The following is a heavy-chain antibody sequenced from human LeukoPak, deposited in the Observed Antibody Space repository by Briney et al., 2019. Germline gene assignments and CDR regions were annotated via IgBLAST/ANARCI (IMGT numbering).Heavy chain of an antibody. CDR1: GLTFSAIA. V-gene: IGHV3-30*09. D-gene: IGHD3-16*01. CDR2: ISDDGIKK. CDR3: AKGLGATPVGVMDEIDD. Sequence: PGGPLKSPGEPPGLTFSAIAMPWVRQAQGKGLRGVAIISDDGIKKYYADTKKGRFAISRDNSKNTRYLRVNDLRPEDTAVYYCAKGLGATPVGVMDEIDDWGQGTLVTVSS. J-gene: IGHJ4*02.